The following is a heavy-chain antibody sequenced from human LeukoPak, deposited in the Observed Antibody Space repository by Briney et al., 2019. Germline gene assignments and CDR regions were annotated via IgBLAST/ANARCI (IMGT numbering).Heavy chain of an antibody. V-gene: IGHV1-69*01. CDR1: GGTFSSYA. D-gene: IGHD3-9*01. CDR2: IIPIFGTA. J-gene: IGHJ5*02. CDR3: ARVNEPYYDILTGYLWNWFDP. Sequence: SVKVSCKASGGTFSSYAISWVRQAPGQGLEWMGGIIPIFGTANYAQKFQGRVTITPDESTSTAYMELSSLRSEDTAVYYCARVNEPYYDILTGYLWNWFDPWGQGTPVTVSS.